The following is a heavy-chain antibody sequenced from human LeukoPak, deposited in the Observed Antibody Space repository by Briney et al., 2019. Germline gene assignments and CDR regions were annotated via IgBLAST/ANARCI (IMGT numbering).Heavy chain of an antibody. V-gene: IGHV5-51*01. CDR3: ATSITIFGVVPGAFDI. Sequence: GESLKISCKGSGYTFTTSWIAWVRQVPGKGLEWMGIIYARDSDTKYSPSLQGQVTFSADKSLDTAYLQWTSLKASDTAIYYCATSITIFGVVPGAFDIWGQGTMVTVSS. J-gene: IGHJ3*02. CDR2: IYARDSDT. CDR1: GYTFTTSW. D-gene: IGHD3-3*01.